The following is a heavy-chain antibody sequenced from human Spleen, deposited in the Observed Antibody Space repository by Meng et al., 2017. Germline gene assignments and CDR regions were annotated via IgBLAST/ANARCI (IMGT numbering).Heavy chain of an antibody. Sequence: GESLKISCAASGFTFSSYAMHWVRQAPGKGLEWVAVISYDGSNKYYADSVKGRFTISRDNSKNTLYLQMNSLRAEDPAVYYCARVKPRGSGSYAYYYGMDVWGQGTTVTVSS. CDR3: ARVKPRGSGSYAYYYGMDV. J-gene: IGHJ6*02. D-gene: IGHD3-10*01. CDR2: ISYDGSNK. V-gene: IGHV3-30*01. CDR1: GFTFSSYA.